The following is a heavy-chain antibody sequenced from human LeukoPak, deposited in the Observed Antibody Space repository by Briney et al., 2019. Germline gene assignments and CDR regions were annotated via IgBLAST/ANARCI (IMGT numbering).Heavy chain of an antibody. CDR3: ARGGGSSAGNYYYYYMDV. D-gene: IGHD6-6*01. J-gene: IGHJ6*03. CDR1: GYTLTSYA. Sequence: ASVEVSCKASGYTLTSYAMNWVRQAPGQGLEGMGWINTNTGNPTYAQGFTGRFVFSLDTSVSTAYLQISSLKAEDTAVYYCARGGGSSAGNYYYYYMDVWGKGTTVTVSS. V-gene: IGHV7-4-1*02. CDR2: INTNTGNP.